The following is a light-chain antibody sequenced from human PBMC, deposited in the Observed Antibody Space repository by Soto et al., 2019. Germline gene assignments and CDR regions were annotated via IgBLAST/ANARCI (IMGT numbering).Light chain of an antibody. CDR1: QGISFD. CDR3: LQDYNFPYT. Sequence: AIQMTQSPSSLSTSVGDRVTITCRSSQGISFDVAWYQQKPGKAPKLLIYASSSLQSGVPSRFSGSGSGTDFTLTISSLQPEDFATYYCLQDYNFPYTFGQGTKLAIK. J-gene: IGKJ2*01. V-gene: IGKV1-6*01. CDR2: ASS.